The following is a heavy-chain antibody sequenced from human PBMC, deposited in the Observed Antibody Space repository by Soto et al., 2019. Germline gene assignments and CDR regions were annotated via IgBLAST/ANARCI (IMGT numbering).Heavy chain of an antibody. CDR2: IWCDGSNK. Sequence: QVQLVESGGGVVQPGTSLRLSCEASGFTFSSYGMHWVRQAPGKGLEWVAVIWCDGSNKYYADSVKGRFTISRDNSKKTLQLQMSSLRVEDTAVYYCARESRRLDYGDLDYWGQGTPVTVPS. CDR3: ARESRRLDYGDLDY. CDR1: GFTFSSYG. J-gene: IGHJ4*02. V-gene: IGHV3-33*01. D-gene: IGHD4-17*01.